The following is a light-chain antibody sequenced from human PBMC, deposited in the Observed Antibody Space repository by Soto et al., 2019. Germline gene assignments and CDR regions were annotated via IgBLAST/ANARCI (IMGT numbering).Light chain of an antibody. V-gene: IGKV1-39*01. CDR3: QQSYTSPLT. J-gene: IGKJ4*01. Sequence: DIQMTQSPSSLSASIGDRIVITCRAGQSISGYLNWYQQKPGKAPKLLISAVSHLQSGVPSRFSGRESGTDFTLTISSLQPEDCATYYCQQSYTSPLTFGGGTRVEIK. CDR1: QSISGY. CDR2: AVS.